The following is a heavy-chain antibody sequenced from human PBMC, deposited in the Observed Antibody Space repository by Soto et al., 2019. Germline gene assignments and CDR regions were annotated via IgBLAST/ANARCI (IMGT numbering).Heavy chain of an antibody. Sequence: GXSLKLAGAASGFTFSNAWINWVLQAPGKGLEWVSAISGSGGSTYYADSVKGRFTISRDNSKNTLYLQMNSLRAEDTAVYYCAKDNPGDPFDYWGQGTLVTVSS. D-gene: IGHD4-17*01. CDR2: ISGSGGST. J-gene: IGHJ4*02. CDR1: GFTFSNAW. V-gene: IGHV3-23*01. CDR3: AKDNPGDPFDY.